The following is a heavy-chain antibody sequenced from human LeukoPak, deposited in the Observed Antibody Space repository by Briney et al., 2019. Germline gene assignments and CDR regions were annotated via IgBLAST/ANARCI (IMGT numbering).Heavy chain of an antibody. CDR3: ARRGTSTGWSFDY. V-gene: IGHV4-4*07. CDR2: IHTSGST. J-gene: IGHJ4*02. CDR1: GGSISNYH. Sequence: SETLSLTCTVSGGSISNYHWSWIRQPAGKGLKWIGQIHTSGSTNYNPPLKSRVTMSIDTPENQLSLTIRSVTAADTAVYYCARRGTSTGWSFDYWGQGTLVTVSS. D-gene: IGHD6-19*01.